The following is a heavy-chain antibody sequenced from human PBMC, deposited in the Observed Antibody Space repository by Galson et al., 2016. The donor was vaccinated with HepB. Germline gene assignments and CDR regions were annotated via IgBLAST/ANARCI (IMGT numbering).Heavy chain of an antibody. D-gene: IGHD3-3*01. CDR3: ARAASEFWSSPRYNGMDV. J-gene: IGHJ6*02. CDR1: GGSISNYY. Sequence: SETLSLTCTVSGGSISNYYWSWIRQPPGKGLEWIGYIYYTGSTNSNPSLRSRVSISVDTSKNQFSLNLTSVTAADTAVYYCARAASEFWSSPRYNGMDVWGQGTTVTVSS. CDR2: IYYTGST. V-gene: IGHV4-59*01.